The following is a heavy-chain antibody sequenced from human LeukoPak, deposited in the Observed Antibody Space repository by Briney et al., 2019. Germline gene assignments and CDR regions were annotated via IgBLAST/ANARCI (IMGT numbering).Heavy chain of an antibody. D-gene: IGHD3-10*01. CDR3: ARLNKNDSGSYRFGKKKRGYMDV. Sequence: PSETLSLTCGVSGGSFNGYYWSWIRQPPGKGLEWIGEINHSGNTNYNASLKSRVTISVDTSKKQISLKMNSVTAADTAVYYCARLNKNDSGSYRFGKKKRGYMDVWGKGTTVTISS. CDR1: GGSFNGYY. J-gene: IGHJ6*03. CDR2: INHSGNT. V-gene: IGHV4-34*01.